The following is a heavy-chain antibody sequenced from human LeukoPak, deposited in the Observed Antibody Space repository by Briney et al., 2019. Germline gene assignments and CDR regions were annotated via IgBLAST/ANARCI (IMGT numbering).Heavy chain of an antibody. CDR2: INHSGST. V-gene: IGHV4-34*01. CDR1: GGSFSGYY. Sequence: PPETLSLTCAVYGGSFSGYYWSWIRQPPGKGLEWIGEINHSGSTNYNPSLKSRVTISVDTSKSQFSLKLSSVTAADTAVYYCASYTEWFDPWGQGTLVTVSS. J-gene: IGHJ5*02. D-gene: IGHD1-14*01. CDR3: ASYTEWFDP.